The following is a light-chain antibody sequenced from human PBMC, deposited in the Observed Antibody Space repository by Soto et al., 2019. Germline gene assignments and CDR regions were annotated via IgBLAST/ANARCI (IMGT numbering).Light chain of an antibody. CDR1: SSDVGSYNL. V-gene: IGLV2-23*01. Sequence: QSVLTQPASVSGSPGQSITISCTGTSSDVGSYNLVSWYQQHPGKAPKLMIYEGSKRPSGVSNRFSGSKSGNTASLTISGLQAEDEADYYCCSYAGSSTDVFGTWTKVTVL. CDR2: EGS. CDR3: CSYAGSSTDV. J-gene: IGLJ1*01.